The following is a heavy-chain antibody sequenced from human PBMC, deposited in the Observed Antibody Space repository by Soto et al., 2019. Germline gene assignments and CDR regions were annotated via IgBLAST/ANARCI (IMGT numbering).Heavy chain of an antibody. J-gene: IGHJ5*02. CDR3: AKCPSATCCYGIRFDP. Sequence: VQLLESGGGLVQPGGSLTLYCTAAGFTISRYAITWVRQAPGKGLERVSIIRNSDVRTYYADSVKCRFTISRDNTQTTLYLQMESVSADEAAVYYCAKCPSATCCYGIRFDPWGQGTLVTVSS. D-gene: IGHD2-2*01. CDR2: IRNSDVRT. V-gene: IGHV3-23*01. CDR1: GFTISRYA.